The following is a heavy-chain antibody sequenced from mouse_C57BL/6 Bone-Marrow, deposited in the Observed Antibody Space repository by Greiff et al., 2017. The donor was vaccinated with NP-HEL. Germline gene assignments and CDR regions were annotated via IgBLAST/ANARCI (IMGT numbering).Heavy chain of an antibody. J-gene: IGHJ4*01. Sequence: QVQLQQPGAELVRPGSSVKLSCKASGYTFTSSWMHWVKQRPIQGLEWIGNIDPSDSETHYNQKFKDKATLTVDKSSSTAYMQLSSLTSEDSAVYYCARRGHYDGAIDYWGQGTSVTVSS. CDR1: GYTFTSSW. D-gene: IGHD1-2*01. V-gene: IGHV1-52*01. CDR2: IDPSDSET. CDR3: ARRGHYDGAIDY.